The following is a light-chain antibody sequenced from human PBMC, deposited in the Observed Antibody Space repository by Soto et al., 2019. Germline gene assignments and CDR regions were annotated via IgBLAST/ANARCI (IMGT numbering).Light chain of an antibody. Sequence: QSVLTQPPSVSEAPRQRVTISCSGSSSNIGNNAVNWYQQVPGKAPKLLIYYDDLLPSGVSNRFSGSKSGTSASLAISGLQSEDESDYYCAAWDDSLVFGGGTKLTVL. CDR1: SSNIGNNA. CDR2: YDD. V-gene: IGLV1-36*01. CDR3: AAWDDSLV. J-gene: IGLJ3*02.